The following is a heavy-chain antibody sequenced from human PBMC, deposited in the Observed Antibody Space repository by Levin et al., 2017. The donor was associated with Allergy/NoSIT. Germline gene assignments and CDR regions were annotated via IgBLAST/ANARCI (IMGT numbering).Heavy chain of an antibody. J-gene: IGHJ6*03. V-gene: IGHV1-2*02. CDR2: INPNSGGT. CDR1: GYTFTGYY. D-gene: IGHD6-19*01. CDR3: ARDGRYSSGWYGRYYYMDV. Sequence: ASVKVSCKASGYTFTGYYMHWVRQAPGQGLEWMGWINPNSGGTNYAQKFQGRVTMTRDTSISTAYMELSRLRSDDTAVYYCARDGRYSSGWYGRYYYMDVWGKGTTVTVSS.